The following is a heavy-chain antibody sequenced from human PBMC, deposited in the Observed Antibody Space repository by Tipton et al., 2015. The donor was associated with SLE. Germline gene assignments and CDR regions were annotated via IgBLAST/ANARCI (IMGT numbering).Heavy chain of an antibody. CDR2: IYHTGST. J-gene: IGHJ3*02. Sequence: TLSLTCTVSGGSISTYYWSWIRQPPKQGLGWIGWIYHTGSTDYNPSLKSRVTISVDTSKNQFSLKLSSVTAADTAVYYCARDQGGSGFDAFDIWGQGTMVTVSS. D-gene: IGHD2-15*01. CDR1: GGSISTYY. V-gene: IGHV4-59*01. CDR3: ARDQGGSGFDAFDI.